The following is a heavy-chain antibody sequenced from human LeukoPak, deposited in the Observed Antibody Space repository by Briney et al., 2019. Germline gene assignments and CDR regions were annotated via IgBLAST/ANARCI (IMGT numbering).Heavy chain of an antibody. CDR2: FSTNGNV. D-gene: IGHD3-16*01. J-gene: IGHJ6*03. CDR3: ARMITKGPNSLAYYNYHMDV. CDR1: GGSISSADSY. Sequence: SQTLSLTCTVSGGSISSADSYWTWIRQPAGKGLEWIGRFSTNGNVNSNPSLTSRVTISVDRSNNQFSLRLVSVTAADTAVYYCARMITKGPNSLAYYNYHMDVWGQGTTVTVSS. V-gene: IGHV4-61*02.